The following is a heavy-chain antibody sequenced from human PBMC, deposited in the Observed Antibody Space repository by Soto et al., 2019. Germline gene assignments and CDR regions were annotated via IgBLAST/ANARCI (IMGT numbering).Heavy chain of an antibody. D-gene: IGHD5-12*01. CDR3: TGGDIAGDLDY. CDR2: IKLKGDGGTT. CDR1: GFTFSNAW. J-gene: IGHJ4*02. Sequence: EVQLVESGGGLVEPGGSLRLSCAGSGFTFSNAWMNWVRQAPGKGLEWVGRIKLKGDGGTTSYGAPVKGRFILSRDDSKNTLYLQMNSLKIEDTAVYYCTGGDIAGDLDYWGQGTLVTVSS. V-gene: IGHV3-15*01.